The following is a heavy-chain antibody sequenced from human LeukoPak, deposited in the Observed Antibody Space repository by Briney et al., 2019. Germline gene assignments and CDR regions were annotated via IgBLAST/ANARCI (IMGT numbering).Heavy chain of an antibody. J-gene: IGHJ5*02. D-gene: IGHD6-13*01. CDR2: IYYSGST. CDR3: ARGDHSSTWFDP. Sequence: SETLSLTCTVSGGSISSSSYYWGWIRQPPGKGLEWIGSIYYSGSTYYNPSLKSRVTISVDTSKNQFSLKLSSVTAADTAVYYCARGDHSSTWFDPWGQGTLVTVSS. CDR1: GGSISSSSYY. V-gene: IGHV4-39*07.